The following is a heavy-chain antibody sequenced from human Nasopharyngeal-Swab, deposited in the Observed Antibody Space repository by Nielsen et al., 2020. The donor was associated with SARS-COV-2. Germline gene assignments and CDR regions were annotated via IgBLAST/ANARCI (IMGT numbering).Heavy chain of an antibody. Sequence: GGSLRLSCVASGYTFSSYGMHWVRQAPGKGLEWVALIWYDGSKKLYADSVKGRFTISRDDSKNTLYLQMNSLSADDTAVYYCARDSYYYDSSGMGPCAFDIWGQGIMVTVSS. CDR3: ARDSYYYDSSGMGPCAFDI. J-gene: IGHJ3*02. D-gene: IGHD3-22*01. CDR2: IWYDGSKK. CDR1: GYTFSSYG. V-gene: IGHV3-33*01.